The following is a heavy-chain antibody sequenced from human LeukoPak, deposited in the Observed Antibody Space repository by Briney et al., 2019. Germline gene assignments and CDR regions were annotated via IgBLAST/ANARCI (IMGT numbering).Heavy chain of an antibody. D-gene: IGHD6-19*01. CDR1: GFTFSNYW. V-gene: IGHV3-74*01. J-gene: IGHJ4*02. CDR2: INTDGSIL. Sequence: GGSLRLSCAASGFTFSNYWMHWVRQAPGKGLVWVSLINTDGSILTYADSVKGRVTISRDNARNTLYLQMNSLRAEDSAVYYCARSMGIAVSRNSNFDYWGQGILVTVSS. CDR3: ARSMGIAVSRNSNFDY.